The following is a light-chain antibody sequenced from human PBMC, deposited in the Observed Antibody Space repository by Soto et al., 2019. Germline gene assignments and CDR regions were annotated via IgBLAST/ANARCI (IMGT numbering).Light chain of an antibody. Sequence: DIQMTQSPSSLSASVGDRVTITCRASQGISNYLAWYQQKPGKVPKLLIYAASTLPSGVPSRFSGSGSGTDFTITISSLHPEDVATYDWQKYNSAPLTFGGRTNVEIK. CDR1: QGISNY. J-gene: IGKJ4*01. V-gene: IGKV1-27*01. CDR3: QKYNSAPLT. CDR2: AAS.